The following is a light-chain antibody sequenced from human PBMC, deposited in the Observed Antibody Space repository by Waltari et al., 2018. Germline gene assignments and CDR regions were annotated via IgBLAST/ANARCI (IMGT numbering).Light chain of an antibody. CDR2: GAT. CDR1: QNIRTF. J-gene: IGKJ2*01. V-gene: IGKV1-39*01. Sequence: DIQMTQSPSSLSVSVWDRDTITCRAGQNIRTFLNWYQQKPGKVPKLLIPGATVLHSGVPSRFSGSGSGTDFTLTISSLQPEDFGTYYCQQSSGIPYTFGQGTKLEIK. CDR3: QQSSGIPYT.